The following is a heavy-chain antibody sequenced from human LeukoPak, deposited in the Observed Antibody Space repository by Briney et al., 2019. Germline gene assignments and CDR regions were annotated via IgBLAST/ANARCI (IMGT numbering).Heavy chain of an antibody. V-gene: IGHV3-48*03. CDR3: ARDGHDYVDYFFDY. J-gene: IGHJ4*02. Sequence: GGSLTLPCAASGLTLSSYEMNGVRQAPGKGLEWVSYISSSGYNIYYADSVKGRHTISRDNTKNTLSLHMNSQRGEHTAVYYFARDGHDYVDYFFDYWGQGTLVTVCS. CDR2: ISSSGYNI. CDR1: GLTLSSYE. D-gene: IGHD4-17*01.